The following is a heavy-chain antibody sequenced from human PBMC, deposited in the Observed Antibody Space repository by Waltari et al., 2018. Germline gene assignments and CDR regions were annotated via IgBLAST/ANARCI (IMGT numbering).Heavy chain of an antibody. D-gene: IGHD1-26*01. J-gene: IGHJ4*02. CDR3: ARDRIVGEPGDY. CDR1: GFTFGDYS. Sequence: VQLVESGGGLVKPGGSLRLSCAASGFTFGDYSLRWIRQAPGKGLEWVSYISSSGSTIYYADSVKGRFTISRDNAKNSLYLQMNSLRAEDTAVYYCARDRIVGEPGDYWGQGTLVTVSS. V-gene: IGHV3-11*04. CDR2: ISSSGSTI.